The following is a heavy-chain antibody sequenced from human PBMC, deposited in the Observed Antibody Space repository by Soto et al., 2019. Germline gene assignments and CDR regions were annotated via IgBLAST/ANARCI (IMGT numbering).Heavy chain of an antibody. J-gene: IGHJ4*02. CDR2: IIPILGIA. V-gene: IGHV1-69*02. D-gene: IGHD6-6*01. CDR3: ARSAQQLVRTTPFDY. CDR1: GGTFSSYT. Sequence: SVKVSCKASGGTFSSYTISWVRQAPGQGLEWMGRIIPILGIANYAQKFQGRVTITADKSTSTAYMELSSLRSEDTAVHYCARSAQQLVRTTPFDYWGQGTLVTVSS.